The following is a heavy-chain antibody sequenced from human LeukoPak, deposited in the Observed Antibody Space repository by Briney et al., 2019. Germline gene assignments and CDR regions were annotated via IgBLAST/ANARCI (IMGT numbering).Heavy chain of an antibody. D-gene: IGHD2-2*01. Sequence: SETLSLTCTVSGGSFSRYYWIWFRQPPRKPLVSIGYIYYSGSTNYNPSLKSRVTISVDTSKNQFSLELSSVTAADTAVYHCARRSGVPAGFSFDYWGQGTLVTVSS. CDR2: IYYSGST. CDR3: ARRSGVPAGFSFDY. V-gene: IGHV4-59*01. CDR1: GGSFSRYY. J-gene: IGHJ4*02.